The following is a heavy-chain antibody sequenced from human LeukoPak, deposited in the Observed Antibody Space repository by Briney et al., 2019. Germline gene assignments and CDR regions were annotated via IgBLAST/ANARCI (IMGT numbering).Heavy chain of an antibody. CDR3: ARVRGGLDIYYYYYYMDV. V-gene: IGHV4-59*08. J-gene: IGHJ6*03. CDR2: IYYSGST. Sequence: PSETLSLTCTVSGGSISSYYWSWIRQPPGKGLEWIGYIYYSGSTNYNPSLKSRLTISVDTSKNQFSLNLRSVTAADTAVYYCARVRGGLDIYYYYYYMDVWGKGTTVTVSS. D-gene: IGHD3-16*01. CDR1: GGSISSYY.